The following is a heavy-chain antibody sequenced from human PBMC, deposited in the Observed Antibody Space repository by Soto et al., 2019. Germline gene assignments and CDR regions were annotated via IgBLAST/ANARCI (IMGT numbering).Heavy chain of an antibody. J-gene: IGHJ6*03. D-gene: IGHD3-3*01. Sequence: GGSLRLSCAASGFTVSSNYMSWVRQAPGKGLEWVSVIYSCGSTYYADSVKGRFTISRDDSKKTLYLQMNSLTAEDTAIYYCAKDRGPIFGIHDLYHFMDVWGQGTTVTVSS. V-gene: IGHV3-66*03. CDR1: GFTVSSNY. CDR3: AKDRGPIFGIHDLYHFMDV. CDR2: IYSCGST.